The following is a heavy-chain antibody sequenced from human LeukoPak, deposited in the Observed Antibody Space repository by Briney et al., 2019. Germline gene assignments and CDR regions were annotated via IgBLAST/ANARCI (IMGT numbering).Heavy chain of an antibody. Sequence: SETLSLTCTVSGGSISSYYWSWIRQPAGKGLEWIGRIYTSGSTNYNPSLKSRVTMSVDTSKNQFSLKLTSVTAADTAVYYCTRDQLLRGFDSWGQGTLVTVSS. CDR1: GGSISSYY. CDR3: TRDQLLRGFDS. J-gene: IGHJ4*02. CDR2: IYTSGST. V-gene: IGHV4-4*07. D-gene: IGHD2-2*01.